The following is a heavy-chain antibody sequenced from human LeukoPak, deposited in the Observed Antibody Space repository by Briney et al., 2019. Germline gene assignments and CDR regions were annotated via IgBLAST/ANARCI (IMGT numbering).Heavy chain of an antibody. CDR1: GVSISSYY. CDR2: ISASGST. V-gene: IGHV4-4*07. Sequence: SETLSLTCTVSGVSISSYYWSWIRQPAGKGLEWIGRISASGSTNYNPSLKSRVAISVDTSKNQFSLKLRSVTAADTAVYYCTRGPLWVKERLFDPWGQGTLVTVSS. CDR3: TRGPLWVKERLFDP. D-gene: IGHD3-16*01. J-gene: IGHJ5*02.